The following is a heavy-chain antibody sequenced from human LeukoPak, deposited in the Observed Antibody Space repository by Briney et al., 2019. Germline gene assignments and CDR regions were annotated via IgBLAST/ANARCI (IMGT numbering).Heavy chain of an antibody. V-gene: IGHV3-23*01. CDR2: ISGSGGST. CDR3: AKTLQRWLQPYFDY. Sequence: GGSLSFSCVASGFTFSSHAMSWVRQAPGKGLEWVSAISGSGGSTYYADSVKGRFTISRDNSKNTLYLQMNSLRAEDTAVYYCAKTLQRWLQPYFDYWGQGALVNVSS. D-gene: IGHD5-24*01. CDR1: GFTFSSHA. J-gene: IGHJ4*02.